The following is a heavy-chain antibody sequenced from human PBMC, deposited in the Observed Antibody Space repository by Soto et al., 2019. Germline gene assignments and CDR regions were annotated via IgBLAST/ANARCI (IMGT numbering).Heavy chain of an antibody. D-gene: IGHD6-19*01. CDR3: ARDSVAVAGTINPPENY. J-gene: IGHJ4*02. CDR2: IIPIFGTA. Sequence: ASVKVSCKASGGTFSSYAISWVRQAPGQGLEWMGGIIPIFGTANYAQKFQGRVTITADESTSTAYMELSSLRSEDTAVYYCARDSVAVAGTINPPENYWGQGTLVTVSS. CDR1: GGTFSSYA. V-gene: IGHV1-69*13.